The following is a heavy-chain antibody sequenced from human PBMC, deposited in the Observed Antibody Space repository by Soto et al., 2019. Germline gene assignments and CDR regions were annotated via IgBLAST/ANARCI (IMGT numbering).Heavy chain of an antibody. V-gene: IGHV1-3*01. J-gene: IGHJ2*01. CDR2: INAGNGNT. D-gene: IGHD4-17*01. CDR1: GYTFTSYA. Sequence: QVQLVQSGAEVKKPGASVKVSCKASGYTFTSYAMHWVRQAPGQRLEWMGWINAGNGNTKYSQKFQGRATVTRDTSASTAYMELSSLRSEDTAVYYCARAISSVTTFYFDLWGRGTLVTVSS. CDR3: ARAISSVTTFYFDL.